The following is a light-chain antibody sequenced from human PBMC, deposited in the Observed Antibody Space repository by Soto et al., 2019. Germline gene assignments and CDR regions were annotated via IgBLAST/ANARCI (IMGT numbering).Light chain of an antibody. V-gene: IGKV1-39*01. J-gene: IGKJ1*01. CDR1: QSISSY. Sequence: DIQMTQSPSSLSAFVGDRVTISCRASQSISSYLSWYQQKPGKAPKFVSFVASTLQTGVPSRFSGSGSGTDFTLTIGSLQPEDFETYYCQQTYITPRTFGQGTKVDIK. CDR3: QQTYITPRT. CDR2: VAS.